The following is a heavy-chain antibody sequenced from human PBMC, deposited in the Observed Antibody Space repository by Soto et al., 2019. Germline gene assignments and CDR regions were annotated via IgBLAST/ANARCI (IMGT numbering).Heavy chain of an antibody. CDR2: MYFGGSF. CDR3: ARSYYDSLGFTVGP. D-gene: IGHD3-22*01. V-gene: IGHV4-59*02. CDR1: GGSVISGY. Sequence: SETLSLTCNVSGGSVISGYWSWIRQPPGKGLEWIGFMYFGGSFNYNPSLAGRVTISVETSKNQFSMKMTSVTAADTAVYYCARSYYDSLGFTVGPWGQGTLVTVSS. J-gene: IGHJ5*02.